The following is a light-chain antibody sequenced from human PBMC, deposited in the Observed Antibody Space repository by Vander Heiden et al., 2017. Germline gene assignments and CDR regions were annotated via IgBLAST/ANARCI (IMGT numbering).Light chain of an antibody. CDR3: QSADSSGTYV. Sequence: YELTPPPSLSVSPGQTARISCSGDALPKQYAYWYQQKPGQAPVLVIYKDSERPAGIPERFSGSSSGTTVTLTISGVQAEDEADYYCQSADSSGTYVFGTGTKVTVL. J-gene: IGLJ1*01. CDR1: ALPKQY. V-gene: IGLV3-25*03. CDR2: KDS.